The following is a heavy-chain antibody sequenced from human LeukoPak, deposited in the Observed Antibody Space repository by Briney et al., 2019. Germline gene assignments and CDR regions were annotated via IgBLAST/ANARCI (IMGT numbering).Heavy chain of an antibody. J-gene: IGHJ6*03. CDR1: GGSISSYY. Sequence: NPSETLSLTCTVSGGSISSYYWSWIRQPPGKGLEWIGYIYYSGSTNYNPSLKSRVTTSVDTSKKQLSLKLSSVTDADTAVYYCARNFSPYYYYYMDVWGKGTTVTVSS. CDR3: ARNFSPYYYYYMDV. V-gene: IGHV4-59*01. CDR2: IYYSGST.